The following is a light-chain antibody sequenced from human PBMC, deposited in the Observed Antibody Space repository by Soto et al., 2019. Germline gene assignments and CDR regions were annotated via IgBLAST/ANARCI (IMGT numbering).Light chain of an antibody. Sequence: QSVLTQPPSVSGAPGQRVTISCTGSSSNIGAGYDVHWYLQLPGTAPKLLIYGNTNRPSGVPDRFSGSKSGSSASLAITGLQAEDEADYYCQSHDSCLHASVFGTGTKLTVL. CDR1: SSNIGAGYD. J-gene: IGLJ1*01. V-gene: IGLV1-40*01. CDR2: GNT. CDR3: QSHDSCLHASV.